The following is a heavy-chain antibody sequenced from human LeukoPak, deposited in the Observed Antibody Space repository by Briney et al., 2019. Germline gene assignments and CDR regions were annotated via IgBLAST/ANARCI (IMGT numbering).Heavy chain of an antibody. CDR1: GGSISSFH. V-gene: IGHV4-59*08. CDR2: VFYTGDT. J-gene: IGHJ4*02. D-gene: IGHD2-15*01. Sequence: SETLSLTCAVSGGSISSFHWSWIRQPPGKGLEWIGYVFYTGDTNSNPSLKSRVTMSLDTSKNQLSLRLTSVTAADTAVYYCARHPFATPFDHWGRGTLVTVSS. CDR3: ARHPFATPFDH.